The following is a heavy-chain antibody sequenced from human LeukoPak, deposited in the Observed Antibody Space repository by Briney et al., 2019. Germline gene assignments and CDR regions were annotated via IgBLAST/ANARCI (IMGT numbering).Heavy chain of an antibody. CDR2: ISYDGSNK. J-gene: IGHJ6*03. D-gene: IGHD6-13*01. CDR1: GFTFSSYA. Sequence: PGRSLRLSCAASGFTFSSYAMHWVRQAPGKGLEWVAVISYDGSNKYYADSVKGRFTISRDNSKNTLYLQMNSLRAEDTAVYYCARVGYSSSWYGEYYYYYYMDVWGKGTTVTVSS. V-gene: IGHV3-30*04. CDR3: ARVGYSSSWYGEYYYYYYMDV.